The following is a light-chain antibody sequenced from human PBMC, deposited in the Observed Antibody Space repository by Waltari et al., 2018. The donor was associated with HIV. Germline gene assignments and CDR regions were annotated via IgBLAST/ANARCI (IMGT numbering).Light chain of an antibody. J-gene: IGKJ2*01. CDR1: QDLARW. Sequence: DIQMTQSPSSVSAFVGDRVTITCRASQDLARWLAWYQQKPGEAPKLLIYAASSLHSGVPSRFSGNGSGTDFTLTISSLQPADSAIYYCQQSKTFPLDFGQGTKVE. CDR2: AAS. CDR3: QQSKTFPLD. V-gene: IGKV1-12*01.